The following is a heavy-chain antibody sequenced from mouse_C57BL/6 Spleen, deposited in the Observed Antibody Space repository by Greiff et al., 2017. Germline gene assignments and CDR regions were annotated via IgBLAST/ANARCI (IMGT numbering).Heavy chain of an antibody. CDR3: ARDYGYWYFDV. D-gene: IGHD2-4*01. CDR1: GYAFSSSW. J-gene: IGHJ1*03. CDR2: IYPGDGDT. V-gene: IGHV1-82*01. Sequence: QVQLKESGPELVKPGASVKISCKASGYAFSSSWMNWVKQRPGKGLEWIGRIYPGDGDTNYNGKFKGKATLTADKSSSTAYMQLSSLASEDSAVYVCARDYGYWYFDVWGTGTTVTVSS.